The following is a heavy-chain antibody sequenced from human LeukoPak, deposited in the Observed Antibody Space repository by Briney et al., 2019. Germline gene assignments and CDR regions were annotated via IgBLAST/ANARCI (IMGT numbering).Heavy chain of an antibody. D-gene: IGHD4-17*01. V-gene: IGHV3-7*01. CDR2: IKQDGSEK. J-gene: IGHJ4*02. CDR1: EFTFSRYW. Sequence: GGSLRLSCAASEFTFSRYWMSWVRQAPGKGLEWVANIKQDGSEKYYVDSVKGRFTISRDNAKNSLYLQMNSLRAEDTAVYYCARDYGDYGTYFDYWGQGTLVTVSS. CDR3: ARDYGDYGTYFDY.